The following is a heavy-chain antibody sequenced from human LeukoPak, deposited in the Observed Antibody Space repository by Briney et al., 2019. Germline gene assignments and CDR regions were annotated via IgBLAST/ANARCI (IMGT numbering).Heavy chain of an antibody. V-gene: IGHV3-43*02. Sequence: GGSLRLSCAASGCTFDDYAMHWVRQAPGKGLEWVSLISGDGGSTYYADSVKGRFTISRDNSKNSLYLQMNSLRTEDTALYYCTKDMFPVDTGYAFDIWGQGTMVTVSS. D-gene: IGHD5-18*01. CDR2: ISGDGGST. J-gene: IGHJ3*02. CDR3: TKDMFPVDTGYAFDI. CDR1: GCTFDDYA.